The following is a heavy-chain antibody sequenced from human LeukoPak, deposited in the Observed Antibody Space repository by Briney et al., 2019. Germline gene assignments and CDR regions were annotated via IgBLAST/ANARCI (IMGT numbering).Heavy chain of an antibody. V-gene: IGHV1-18*04. J-gene: IGHJ1*01. Sequence: GASVKVSCKASGYTFSSYGITWVRQAPGHGLEWMGWISCQSGKTKYAQKFEHRFTMTIDILTTTAYMELTSLTSDDTAVYYCARDLPFEGLLEWLLEYWGQGTLVTVSS. CDR1: GYTFSSYG. CDR3: ARDLPFEGLLEWLLEY. CDR2: ISCQSGKT. D-gene: IGHD3-3*01.